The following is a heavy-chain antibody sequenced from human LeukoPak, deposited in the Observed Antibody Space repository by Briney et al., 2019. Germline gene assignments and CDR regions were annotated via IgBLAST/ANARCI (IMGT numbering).Heavy chain of an antibody. CDR3: AREVRYPDAFDI. CDR2: IIPIFGTA. D-gene: IGHD3-9*01. J-gene: IGHJ3*02. Sequence: SVKVSCKASGGTFSSYAICWVRQAPGQGLEWMGGIIPIFGTANYAQKFQGRVTITADESTSTAYMELSSLRSEDTAVYYCAREVRYPDAFDIWGQGTMVTVSS. CDR1: GGTFSSYA. V-gene: IGHV1-69*01.